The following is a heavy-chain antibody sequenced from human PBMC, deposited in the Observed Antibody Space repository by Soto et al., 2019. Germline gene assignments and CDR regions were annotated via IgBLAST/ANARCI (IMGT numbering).Heavy chain of an antibody. CDR1: GFTFSSYS. Sequence: PGGSLRLSCAASGFTFSSYSMNWVRQAPEKGLEWVSYISSSSSTIYYADSVKGRFTISRDNAKNSLYLQMNSLRDEDTAVYYCARDAIQTYCSGGSCYSGPYGMDVWGQGTTVTVSS. J-gene: IGHJ6*02. CDR2: ISSSSSTI. CDR3: ARDAIQTYCSGGSCYSGPYGMDV. D-gene: IGHD2-15*01. V-gene: IGHV3-48*02.